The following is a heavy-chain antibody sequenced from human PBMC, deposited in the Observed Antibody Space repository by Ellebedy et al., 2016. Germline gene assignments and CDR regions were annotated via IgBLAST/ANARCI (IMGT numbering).Heavy chain of an antibody. D-gene: IGHD1-14*01. CDR3: ARDSGRASHFRTCGDY. V-gene: IGHV1-18*04. J-gene: IGHJ4*02. CDR2: ISAYNGNT. CDR1: GYTFTSYG. Sequence: ASVKVSCKASGYTFTSYGISWVRQAPGQGLEWMGWISAYNGNTNYAREVQGRVTMTTDTSTGTVYMELRSLISDDTAVYYCARDSGRASHFRTCGDYWGQGTLVTVSS.